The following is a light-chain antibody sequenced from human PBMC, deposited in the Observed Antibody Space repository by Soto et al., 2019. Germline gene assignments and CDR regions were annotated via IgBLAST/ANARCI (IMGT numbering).Light chain of an antibody. Sequence: EIGVTQSAGALSLYQGERATLSCRASQSVSSSYLAWYQQKPGQAPRLLIYGASSRATGIPDRFSGSGSGTDFTLTISRLEPEDFAVYYCQQYGSSPWTFCQGTKVDIK. J-gene: IGKJ1*01. CDR3: QQYGSSPWT. CDR1: QSVSSSY. CDR2: GAS. V-gene: IGKV3-20*01.